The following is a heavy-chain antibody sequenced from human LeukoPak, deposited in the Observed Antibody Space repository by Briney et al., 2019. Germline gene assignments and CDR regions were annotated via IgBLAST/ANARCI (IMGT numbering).Heavy chain of an antibody. CDR1: GFTFSSYA. Sequence: CGSLRLSCAASGFTFSSYAMSWVRQAPGKGLGWVSAISSSGASTSYADSVKGRFTISRDNSKNTLYLQMDSLTTEDTALYYCARRRDGYNPELDYWGQGTLVTVSS. CDR2: ISSSGAST. V-gene: IGHV3-23*01. J-gene: IGHJ4*02. D-gene: IGHD5-24*01. CDR3: ARRRDGYNPELDY.